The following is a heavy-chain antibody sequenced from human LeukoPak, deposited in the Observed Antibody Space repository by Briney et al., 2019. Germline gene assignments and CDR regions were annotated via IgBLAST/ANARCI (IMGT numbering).Heavy chain of an antibody. CDR3: AKDRATIAAAGTGFDY. CDR2: IRYDGSNK. Sequence: TGGSLRLSCAASGFTFSSYGMHWVRQAPGKGLGWVAFIRYDGSNKYYADSVKGRFTIPRDNSKNTLYLQMNSLRAEDTAVYYCAKDRATIAAAGTGFDYWGQGTLVTVSS. D-gene: IGHD6-13*01. J-gene: IGHJ4*02. CDR1: GFTFSSYG. V-gene: IGHV3-30*02.